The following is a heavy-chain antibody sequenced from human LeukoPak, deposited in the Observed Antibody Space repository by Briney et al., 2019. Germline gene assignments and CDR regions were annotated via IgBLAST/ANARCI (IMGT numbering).Heavy chain of an antibody. CDR2: INHSGST. CDR1: GGSISSYY. CDR3: ARRYSSSWPFDY. V-gene: IGHV4-34*01. Sequence: SETLSLTCTVSGGSISSYYWSWIRQPPGKGLEWIGEINHSGSTNYNPSLKSRVTISVDTSKNQFSLKLSSVTAADTAVYYCARRYSSSWPFDYWGQGTLVTVSS. D-gene: IGHD6-13*01. J-gene: IGHJ4*02.